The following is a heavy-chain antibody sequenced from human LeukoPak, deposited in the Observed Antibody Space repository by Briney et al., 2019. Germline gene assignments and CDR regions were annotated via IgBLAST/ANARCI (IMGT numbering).Heavy chain of an antibody. V-gene: IGHV3-23*01. CDR3: AKVKLYDLDDYFDY. CDR1: GFTFDDYA. CDR2: ISGSGGST. D-gene: IGHD3/OR15-3a*01. J-gene: IGHJ4*02. Sequence: GGSLRLSCAASGFTFDDYAMSWVRQAPGKGLEWVSAISGSGGSTYYADSVKGRFTISRDNSKNTLYLQMNSLRAEDTAVYYCAKVKLYDLDDYFDYWGQGTLVTVSS.